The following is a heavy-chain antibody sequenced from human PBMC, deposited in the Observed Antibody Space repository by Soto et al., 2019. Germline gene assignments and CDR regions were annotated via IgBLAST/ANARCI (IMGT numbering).Heavy chain of an antibody. CDR3: AIPEEGYFDY. CDR1: GFTFSSYS. V-gene: IGHV3-21*01. Sequence: GVSLRLSCAASGFTFSSYSMNWVRQAPGKGLEWVSSISSSSSYIYYADSVKGRFTISRDNAKNSLYLQMNSLRAEDTAVYYCAIPEEGYFDYWGQGTLVTVSS. J-gene: IGHJ4*02. CDR2: ISSSSSYI.